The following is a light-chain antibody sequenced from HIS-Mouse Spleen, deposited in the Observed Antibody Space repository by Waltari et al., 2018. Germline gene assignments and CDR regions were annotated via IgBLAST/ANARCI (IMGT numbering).Light chain of an antibody. V-gene: IGLV6-57*02. CDR3: QSYDSSNVV. CDR1: SGSIASNY. Sequence: NFMLTQPHSVSESPGKTVTISCTGSSGSIASNYVQWYQQRPGSAPTTGIYEGNQRPSGVPDRFSGSIDSSSNSASLTISGLKTEDEADYYCQSYDSSNVVFGGGTKLTVL. J-gene: IGLJ2*01. CDR2: EGN.